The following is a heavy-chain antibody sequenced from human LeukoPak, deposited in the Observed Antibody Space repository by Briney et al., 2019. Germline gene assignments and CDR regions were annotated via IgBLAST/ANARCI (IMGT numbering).Heavy chain of an antibody. J-gene: IGHJ4*02. V-gene: IGHV3-30*04. CDR2: ISYDGSNK. D-gene: IGHD3-3*01. CDR3: ARHYYDFWSGSTDY. Sequence: HPGRSLRLSCAASGFTFSSCAMHWVRQAPGKGLEWVAVISYDGSNKYYADSVKGRFTISRDNSKNTLYLQMNSLRAEDTAVYYCARHYYDFWSGSTDYWGQGTLVTVSS. CDR1: GFTFSSCA.